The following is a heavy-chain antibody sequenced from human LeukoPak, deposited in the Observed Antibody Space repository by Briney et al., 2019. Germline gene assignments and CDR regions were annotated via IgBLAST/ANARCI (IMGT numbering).Heavy chain of an antibody. CDR1: GYTFTGYY. D-gene: IGHD3-9*01. CDR3: ATSLLTGYTLDY. J-gene: IGHJ4*02. Sequence: ASVKVSCKASGYTFTGYYMHWVRQAPGQGLEWMGWINPNSGGTNYAQKFQGRVTMTRDTSISTAYMEPSRLRSDDTAVYYCATSLLTGYTLDYWGQGTLVTVSS. CDR2: INPNSGGT. V-gene: IGHV1-2*02.